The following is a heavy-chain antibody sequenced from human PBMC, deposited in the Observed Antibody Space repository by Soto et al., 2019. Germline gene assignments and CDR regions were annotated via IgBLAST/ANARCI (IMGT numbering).Heavy chain of an antibody. J-gene: IGHJ5*02. V-gene: IGHV4-59*01. D-gene: IGHD5-18*01. CDR1: GGYISNYY. CDR2: IFYSGST. CDR3: AKDSGYNYGYFRWFDP. Sequence: SETMSFTCPVSGGYISNYYWRWIRKPPGRGIKWIGHIFYSGSTNYNPALKSRVTISVDTSKSQFSLKLSSVTAADTAVYYCAKDSGYNYGYFRWFDPWGQGTLVTVS.